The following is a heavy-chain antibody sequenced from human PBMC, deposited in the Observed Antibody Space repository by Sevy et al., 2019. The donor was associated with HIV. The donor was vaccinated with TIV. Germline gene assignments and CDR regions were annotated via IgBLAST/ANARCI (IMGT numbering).Heavy chain of an antibody. CDR1: GFTFRSFS. CDR3: ARDAARVIVPTAGFDS. Sequence: GGSLRLSCVASGFTFRSFSMHWVRQAPGKGLDWVAAIWYDGRTERYADSVQGRFTISRDNSKKTLHLQMNSLRAEDTALYYCARDAARVIVPTAGFDSWGQGTLVTVSS. D-gene: IGHD1-1*01. V-gene: IGHV3-33*01. J-gene: IGHJ5*01. CDR2: IWYDGRTE.